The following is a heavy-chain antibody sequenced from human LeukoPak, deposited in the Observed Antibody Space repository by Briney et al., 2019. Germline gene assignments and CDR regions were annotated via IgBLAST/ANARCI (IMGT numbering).Heavy chain of an antibody. J-gene: IGHJ5*02. D-gene: IGHD4-17*01. Sequence: GGSLRLSCAASGFTFNTYAMRWVRQAPGKGLEWVSGISGSGGRTHYTDSVKGRSTISRDNSKSTLFLQMNSLRAEDTAVYYCAKAAYGDYVNWFDPWGQGILVIVSS. CDR3: AKAAYGDYVNWFDP. CDR1: GFTFNTYA. V-gene: IGHV3-23*01. CDR2: ISGSGGRT.